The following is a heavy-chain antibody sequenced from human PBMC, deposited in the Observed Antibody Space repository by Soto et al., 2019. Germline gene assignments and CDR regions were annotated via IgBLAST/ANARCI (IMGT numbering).Heavy chain of an antibody. CDR2: IIPIFGTA. V-gene: IGHV1-69*13. CDR1: GGTFSSYA. Sequence: SVKVSCKASGGTFSSYAISWVRQAPGQGLEWMGGIIPIFGTANYAQKFQGRVTITADESTSTAYMELSSLRSEDTAVYYCARAPPLMRDSSGYYFDYWGQGTLVIVSS. D-gene: IGHD3-22*01. CDR3: ARAPPLMRDSSGYYFDY. J-gene: IGHJ4*02.